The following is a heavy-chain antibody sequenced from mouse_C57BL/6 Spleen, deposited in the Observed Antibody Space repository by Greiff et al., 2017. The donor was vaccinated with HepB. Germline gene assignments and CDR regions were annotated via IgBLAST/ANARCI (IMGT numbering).Heavy chain of an antibody. J-gene: IGHJ2*01. CDR3: AMEIYYGSPFDY. CDR1: GYTFTDYN. D-gene: IGHD1-1*01. CDR2: INPNNGGT. V-gene: IGHV1-22*01. Sequence: EVQLQQSGPELVKPGASVKMSCKASGYTFTDYNMHWVKQSHGKSLEWIGYINPNNGGTSYNQKFKGKATLTVNKSSSTAYMELRSLTSEDSAVYYCAMEIYYGSPFDYWGQGTTLTVSS.